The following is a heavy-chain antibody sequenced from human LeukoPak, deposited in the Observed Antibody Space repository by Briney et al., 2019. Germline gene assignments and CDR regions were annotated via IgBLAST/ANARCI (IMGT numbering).Heavy chain of an antibody. V-gene: IGHV4-59*01. J-gene: IGHJ4*02. Sequence: SETLSLTCTVSGGSISSYYWSWIRQPPGKGLEWIGYIYYSGSTNYNPSLKSRVTISVDTYKNQFSLKLSSVTAADTAVYYCARDAGYDTAFDYWGQGTLVTVSS. CDR2: IYYSGST. D-gene: IGHD5-12*01. CDR3: ARDAGYDTAFDY. CDR1: GGSISSYY.